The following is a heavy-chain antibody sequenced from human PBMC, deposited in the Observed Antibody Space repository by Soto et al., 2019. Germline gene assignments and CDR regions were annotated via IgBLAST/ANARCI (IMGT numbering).Heavy chain of an antibody. CDR1: GGTFSSYA. CDR2: IIPIFGTA. D-gene: IGHD2-15*01. Sequence: ASVKVSCKASGGTFSSYAISWVRQAPGQGLEWMGGIIPIFGTANYAQKFQGRVTITADKSTSTAYMELSSLRSEDTAVYYCARVSVAAYYYGMDVWGQGTTVTVSS. CDR3: ARVSVAAYYYGMDV. J-gene: IGHJ6*02. V-gene: IGHV1-69*06.